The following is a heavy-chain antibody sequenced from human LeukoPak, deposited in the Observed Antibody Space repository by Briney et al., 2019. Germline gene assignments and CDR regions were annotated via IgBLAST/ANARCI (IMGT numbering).Heavy chain of an antibody. Sequence: SQTLSLTCAISGDSVSSNSAAWNWIRQSPSRGLEWLGRTYYRSKWYNDYAVSVKSRITINPDTSKNQFSLQLNSVTPEDTAVYYCARGQNYYDGSGYYYGWFDPWGQGTLVTVSS. CDR3: ARGQNYYDGSGYYYGWFDP. J-gene: IGHJ5*02. D-gene: IGHD3-22*01. CDR2: TYYRSKWYN. CDR1: GDSVSSNSAA. V-gene: IGHV6-1*01.